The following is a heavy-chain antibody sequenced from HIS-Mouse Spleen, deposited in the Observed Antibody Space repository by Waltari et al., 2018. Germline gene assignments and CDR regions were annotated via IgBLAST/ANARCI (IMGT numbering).Heavy chain of an antibody. CDR2: KSDDGSNK. D-gene: IGHD6-6*01. J-gene: IGHJ4*02. Sequence: QVQLVESGGGVVQPGRSLRLSCAASGFTFSSYAMHWVRQAPGKGLEWVAVKSDDGSNKYYADSAKGRFTISRDNSKNTLYLQMNSLRAEDTAVYYCARGLIAARPVYFDYWGQGTLVTVSS. V-gene: IGHV3-30-3*01. CDR3: ARGLIAARPVYFDY. CDR1: GFTFSSYA.